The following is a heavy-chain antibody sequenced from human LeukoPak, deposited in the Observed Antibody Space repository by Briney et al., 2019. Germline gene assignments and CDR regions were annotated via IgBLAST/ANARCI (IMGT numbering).Heavy chain of an antibody. CDR1: GGTFSSYA. CDR3: ARDSRDGYNPLDY. J-gene: IGHJ4*02. CDR2: IIPIFGTA. Sequence: SVKVSCKASGGTFSSYAISWVRQAPGQGLEWMGGIIPIFGTANYAQKFQGRVTITADEPTSTAYMELSSLRSEDTAVYYCARDSRDGYNPLDYWGQGTLVTVSS. D-gene: IGHD5-24*01. V-gene: IGHV1-69*01.